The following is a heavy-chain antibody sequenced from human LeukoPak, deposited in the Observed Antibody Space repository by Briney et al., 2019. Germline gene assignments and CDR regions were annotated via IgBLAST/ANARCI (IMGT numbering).Heavy chain of an antibody. CDR2: IIPIFGTA. V-gene: IGHV1-69*13. J-gene: IGHJ5*02. CDR1: GGTFSSYA. Sequence: ASVKVSCKASGGTFSSYAISWVRQAPGQGLEWMGGIIPIFGTANYAQKFQGRVTITADESTSTAYMELSSLRSEDTAVYYCAREAQDIVVVPAAINWFDPWGQGTLVTVSS. CDR3: AREAQDIVVVPAAINWFDP. D-gene: IGHD2-2*01.